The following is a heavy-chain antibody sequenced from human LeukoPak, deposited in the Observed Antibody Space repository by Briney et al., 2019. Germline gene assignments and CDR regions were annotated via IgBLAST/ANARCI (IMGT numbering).Heavy chain of an antibody. CDR3: ARVTDSSGYYVVAFDI. D-gene: IGHD3-22*01. J-gene: IGHJ3*02. CDR1: SYTFTIFG. CDR2: ISAYNGNT. Sequence: GASVTVSCKASSYTFTIFGISWVRQAPGQGPEWMGWISAYNGNTNYVQKLQGRVTMTTDTSTNTAYMELRSLTSDDTAVYYCARVTDSSGYYVVAFDIWGQGTMVTVSS. V-gene: IGHV1-18*01.